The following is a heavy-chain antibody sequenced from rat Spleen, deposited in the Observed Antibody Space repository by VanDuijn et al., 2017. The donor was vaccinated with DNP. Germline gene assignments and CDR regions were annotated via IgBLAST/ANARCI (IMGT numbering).Heavy chain of an antibody. CDR2: IHTGSGGT. D-gene: IGHD1-11*01. Sequence: QVQLQQSGAELAKPGSSVKTSCKASGYTFPSYYVGWIKQTTGQGLEYIGYIHTGSGGTNYNEKFKGKATLTVDKSSGTAVMQLSSLTPDDSAVYYCASGYGGYPFAYWGQGTLVTVSS. J-gene: IGHJ3*01. CDR1: GYTFPSYY. V-gene: IGHV1-43*01. CDR3: ASGYGGYPFAY.